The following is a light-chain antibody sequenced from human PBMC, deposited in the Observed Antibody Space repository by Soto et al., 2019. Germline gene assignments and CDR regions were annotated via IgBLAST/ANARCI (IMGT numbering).Light chain of an antibody. V-gene: IGLV2-14*03. CDR1: SSDVGGYNY. J-gene: IGLJ2*01. CDR3: SSHSSSSTLVV. Sequence: QSALSQPASMSGSPGQSITISCTGTSSDVGGYNYVSWYRQYPGKAPKLIFYDVNNRPSEVSNRFSGSKSGNTASLTISGLQAEDEADYYCSSHSSSSTLVVFGGGTKLTVL. CDR2: DVN.